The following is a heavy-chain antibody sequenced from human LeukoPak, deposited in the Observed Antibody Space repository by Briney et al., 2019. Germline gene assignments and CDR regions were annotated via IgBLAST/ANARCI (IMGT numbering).Heavy chain of an antibody. V-gene: IGHV4-4*09. J-gene: IGHJ4*02. CDR1: GGSISTYY. CDR2: IHASGPT. Sequence: SETLSLTCTVSGGSISTYYWSWIRRPPGKGLEWIAYIHASGPTNYNPSLKSRITISIDTSKNQFSLKLSSVTAADTAVYYCARHDAGIAARPFDNWGQGTLVTVSS. CDR3: ARHDAGIAARPFDN. D-gene: IGHD6-6*01.